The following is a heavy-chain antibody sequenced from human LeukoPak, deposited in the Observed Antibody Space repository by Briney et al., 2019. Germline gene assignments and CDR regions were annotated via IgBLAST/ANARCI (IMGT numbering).Heavy chain of an antibody. CDR3: AKAPTPIAAATVDY. D-gene: IGHD6-13*01. Sequence: PGGSLRLSCAASGFTLSSYGMHWVRQAPGKGLEWVAVISYDGSNKYYADSVKGRFTISRDNSKNTLYLQMNSLRAEDTAVYYCAKAPTPIAAATVDYWGQGTLVTVSS. V-gene: IGHV3-30*18. CDR2: ISYDGSNK. J-gene: IGHJ4*02. CDR1: GFTLSSYG.